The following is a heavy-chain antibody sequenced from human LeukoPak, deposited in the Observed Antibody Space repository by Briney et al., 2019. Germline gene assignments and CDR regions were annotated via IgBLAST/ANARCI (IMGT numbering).Heavy chain of an antibody. CDR2: IIPIFGTA. D-gene: IGHD6-13*01. J-gene: IGHJ4*02. Sequence: GASVKASCKASGGTFSSYAISWVRQAPGQGLEWMGGIIPIFGTANYAQKFQGRVTITADKSTSTAYMELSSLRSEDTAVYYCASSRRAAARSYFDYWGQGTLVTVSS. V-gene: IGHV1-69*06. CDR1: GGTFSSYA. CDR3: ASSRRAAARSYFDY.